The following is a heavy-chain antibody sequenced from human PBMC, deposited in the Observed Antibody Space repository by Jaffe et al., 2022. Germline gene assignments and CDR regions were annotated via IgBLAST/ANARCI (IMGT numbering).Heavy chain of an antibody. V-gene: IGHV3-48*01. D-gene: IGHD3-16*01. CDR2: ISSSSSTI. CDR3: ARDGLEGAYYYYYMDV. Sequence: EVQLVESGGGLVQPGGSLRLSCAASGFTFSSYSMNWVRQAPGKGLEWVSYISSSSSTIYYADSVKGRFTISRDNAKNSLYLQMNSLRAEDTAVYYCARDGLEGAYYYYYMDVWGKGTTVTVSS. CDR1: GFTFSSYS. J-gene: IGHJ6*03.